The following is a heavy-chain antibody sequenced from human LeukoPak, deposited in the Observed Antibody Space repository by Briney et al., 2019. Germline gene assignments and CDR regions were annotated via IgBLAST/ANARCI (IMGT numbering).Heavy chain of an antibody. D-gene: IGHD4-17*01. J-gene: IGHJ4*02. CDR1: GYTFTGYY. CDR2: INPNSGGT. CDR3: ARVTEMTTVTSAFDY. V-gene: IGHV1-2*02. Sequence: GASVKVSCKASGYTFTGYYMHWVRQAPGQGLEWMGWINPNSGGTNYAQKFQGRVTMTRDTSISTAYMELSRLRSDNTAVYYCARVTEMTTVTSAFDYWGKGTLVTVSS.